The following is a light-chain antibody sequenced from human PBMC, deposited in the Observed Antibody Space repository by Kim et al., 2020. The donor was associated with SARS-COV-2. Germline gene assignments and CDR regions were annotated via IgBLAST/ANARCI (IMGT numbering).Light chain of an antibody. V-gene: IGLV3-19*01. Sequence: SSELTQDPAVSVALGQTVRITCQGDTLRIYYASWYRQKPGQAPVFVIYAKNNRPSGIPDRFSGSSSGNTASLTITGAQAEDEADYYCSSRDSSGPVVVGG. J-gene: IGLJ2*01. CDR2: AKN. CDR1: TLRIYY. CDR3: SSRDSSGPVV.